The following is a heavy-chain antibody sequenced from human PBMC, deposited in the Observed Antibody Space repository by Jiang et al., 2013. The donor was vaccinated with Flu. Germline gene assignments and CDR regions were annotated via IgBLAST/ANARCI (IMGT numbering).Heavy chain of an antibody. J-gene: IGHJ4*02. CDR1: GDSISSSNW. D-gene: IGHD6-19*01. V-gene: IGHV4-4*02. Sequence: GLVKPSGTLSLTCAVSGDSISSSNWWSWVRQPPGKGLEWIGEIYHTGRTNYKPSLKSRVTMSVDESKNQFSLKLRSVTAADTAVYYCAREYTSGWYPNFDSWGQGTLVIVSS. CDR2: IYHTGRT. CDR3: AREYTSGWYPNFDS.